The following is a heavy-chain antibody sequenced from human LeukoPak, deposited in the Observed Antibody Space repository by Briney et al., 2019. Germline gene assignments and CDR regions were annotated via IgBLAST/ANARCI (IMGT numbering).Heavy chain of an antibody. Sequence: PGRSLRLSCAASGFTFRDYGMQWVRQAPGQGLEWVALISTDGSHKDYADSVKGRFTLSRDNSKNTLYLQMNSLRVEDTAVYYCAKDGTSSLFGEATWGQGTLVTVSS. CDR1: GFTFRDYG. D-gene: IGHD3-16*01. CDR2: ISTDGSHK. J-gene: IGHJ5*02. V-gene: IGHV3-30*18. CDR3: AKDGTSSLFGEAT.